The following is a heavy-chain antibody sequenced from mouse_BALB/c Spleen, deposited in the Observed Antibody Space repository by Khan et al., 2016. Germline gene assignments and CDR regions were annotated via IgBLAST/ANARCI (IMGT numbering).Heavy chain of an antibody. D-gene: IGHD2-13*01. CDR1: EYTFTDYG. V-gene: IGHV9-3*02. CDR3: ARAGDYPDYAMNY. Sequence: QIQLVQSGPELKKPGETVKISCKASEYTFTDYGMHWVKQVPGQGLKWMGWINTNTGEPTYAEEFKGRFAFSLEASASTAYLQINNLKNEDSATYFWARAGDYPDYAMNYWGQGTSVTVSS. J-gene: IGHJ4*01. CDR2: INTNTGEP.